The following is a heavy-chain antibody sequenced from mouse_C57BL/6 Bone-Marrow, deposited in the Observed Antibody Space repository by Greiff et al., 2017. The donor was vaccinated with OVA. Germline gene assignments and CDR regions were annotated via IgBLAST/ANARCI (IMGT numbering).Heavy chain of an antibody. CDR1: GFTFTHYY. V-gene: IGHV7-3*01. D-gene: IGHD1-1*01. J-gene: IGHJ2*01. CDR2: IRNKPNGSTT. Sequence: EVQVLESGGGFVPPGDSLSLSCAASGFTFTHYYMCCVRQPPGQALELLAFIRNKPNGSTTEYSASVQGRFTISRDNSQSILYLQMKALRAEDRATYYCARYKGRVAVDYFDYWGQGTALTVSS. CDR3: ARYKGRVAVDYFDY.